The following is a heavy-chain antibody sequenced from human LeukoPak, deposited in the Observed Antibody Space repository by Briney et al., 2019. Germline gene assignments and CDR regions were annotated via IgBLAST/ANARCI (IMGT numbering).Heavy chain of an antibody. J-gene: IGHJ4*02. Sequence: GSLRLSCAASGFTFSSYGMSWVRQAPGKGLEWVGSVFHSGNTYYNPSLKSRLTISADTSKNQFSLTFTSVTAADTAVYYCARDRSVGVLPAPPFDFWGQGTLVTVSS. V-gene: IGHV4-38-2*02. CDR1: GFTFSSYG. D-gene: IGHD6-6*01. CDR2: VFHSGNT. CDR3: ARDRSVGVLPAPPFDF.